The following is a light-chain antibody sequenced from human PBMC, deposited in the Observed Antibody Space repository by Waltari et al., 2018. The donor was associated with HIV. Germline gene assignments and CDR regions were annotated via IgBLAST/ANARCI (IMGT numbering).Light chain of an antibody. Sequence: DIVMTQSPDSLAVSLGERATINCKSRQSVLYSSNNKNYLAWYQQKPGQPPKLLIYWASTRESGVPDRVRGSGSGTYFTLTISSLQAEDVAVYYCQQYYTNPRTFGQGTKVEIK. CDR2: WAS. CDR3: QQYYTNPRT. CDR1: QSVLYSSNNKNY. V-gene: IGKV4-1*01. J-gene: IGKJ1*01.